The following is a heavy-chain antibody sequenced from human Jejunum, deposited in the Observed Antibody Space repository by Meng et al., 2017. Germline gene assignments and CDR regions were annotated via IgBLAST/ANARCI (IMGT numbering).Heavy chain of an antibody. J-gene: IGHJ3*02. Sequence: GESLKISCAVSGLTFSGFDVHWVRQASGKGLGWVGRITSETNRHATAYVPSMKGRFTISRDDSKNTTFLQINSLQTEDTALYYCSVYTTGHMWGQGTMVTVSS. V-gene: IGHV3-73*01. CDR1: GLTFSGFD. CDR3: SVYTTGHM. D-gene: IGHD2-8*01. CDR2: ITSETNRHAT.